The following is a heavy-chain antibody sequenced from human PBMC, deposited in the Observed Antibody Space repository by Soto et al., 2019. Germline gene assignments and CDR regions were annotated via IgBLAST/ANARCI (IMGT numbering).Heavy chain of an antibody. V-gene: IGHV4-59*01. D-gene: IGHD2-2*01. CDR3: AGDRGDIVVVRHYYGMDV. Sequence: PSETLSLTCTVSGGSISSYYWSWIRQPPGKGLEWIGYIYYSGSTNYNPSLKSRVTISVDTSKNQFSPKLSSVAAADTAVYYCAGDRGDIVVVRHYYGMDVWGQGTTVTVSS. CDR2: IYYSGST. CDR1: GGSISSYY. J-gene: IGHJ6*02.